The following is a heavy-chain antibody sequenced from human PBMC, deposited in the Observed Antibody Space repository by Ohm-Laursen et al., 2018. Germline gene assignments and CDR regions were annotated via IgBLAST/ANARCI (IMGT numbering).Heavy chain of an antibody. CDR1: GFTFGDYA. D-gene: IGHD2-2*01. Sequence: SLRLSCAASGFTFGDYAMSWFRQAPGKGLEWVGFIRSKAYGGTTEYAASVKGRFTISRDDSKSIAYLQMNSLKTEDTAVYYCTRDIVVVPAAPDYWGQGTLVTVSS. CDR2: IRSKAYGGTT. CDR3: TRDIVVVPAAPDY. J-gene: IGHJ4*02. V-gene: IGHV3-49*03.